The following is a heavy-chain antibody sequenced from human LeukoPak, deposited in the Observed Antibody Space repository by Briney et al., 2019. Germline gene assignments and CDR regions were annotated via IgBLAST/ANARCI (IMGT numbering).Heavy chain of an antibody. Sequence: SETLSLTCTVSGGSIATYYWSWLRQPPGKGLEWIGYIYYNGHTDYNPSLKSRVTISVHTSKNQFSLKLSSVTAADTAVYYCARDRHWTNDWVFDYWGQGTLVTVSS. D-gene: IGHD1/OR15-1a*01. J-gene: IGHJ4*02. V-gene: IGHV4-59*01. CDR2: IYYNGHT. CDR3: ARDRHWTNDWVFDY. CDR1: GGSIATYY.